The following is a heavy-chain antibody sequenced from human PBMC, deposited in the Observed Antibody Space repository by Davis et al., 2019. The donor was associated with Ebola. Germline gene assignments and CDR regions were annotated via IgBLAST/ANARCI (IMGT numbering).Heavy chain of an antibody. CDR2: IYYSGST. CDR3: ARGVRGSGGLG. J-gene: IGHJ4*02. CDR1: GGSFSGYY. V-gene: IGHV4-59*12. D-gene: IGHD3-10*01. Sequence: PGGSLRLSCAVYGGSFSGYYWSWIRQPPGKGLEWIGYIYYSGSTNYNPSLKSRVTISVDTSKNQFSLKLSSVTAADTAVYYCARGVRGSGGLGWGQGTLVTVSS.